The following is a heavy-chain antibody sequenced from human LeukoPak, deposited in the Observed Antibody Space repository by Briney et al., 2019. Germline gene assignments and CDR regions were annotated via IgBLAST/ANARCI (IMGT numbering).Heavy chain of an antibody. Sequence: GGSLRLSCAVSGFTFSSYGMHWVRQAPGKGLEWVAVIWYDGSNKYYADSVKGRFTISRDNSKNTLYLQMNSLRAEDTAVYYCARENSVIEVAETGGYFDYWGQGTLVTVSS. V-gene: IGHV3-33*01. D-gene: IGHD6-19*01. CDR2: IWYDGSNK. J-gene: IGHJ4*02. CDR1: GFTFSSYG. CDR3: ARENSVIEVAETGGYFDY.